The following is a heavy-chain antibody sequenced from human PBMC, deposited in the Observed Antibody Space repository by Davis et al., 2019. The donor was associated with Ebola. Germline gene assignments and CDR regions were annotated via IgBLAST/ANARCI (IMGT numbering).Heavy chain of an antibody. D-gene: IGHD2-21*01. CDR1: GGSISSSSYY. V-gene: IGHV4-39*07. Sequence: PSETLSLTCTVSGGSISSSSYYWGWIRQPPGKGLEWIGSIYYSGSTYYNPSLKSRVTISVDTSKNQFSLKLSSVTAADTAVYYCARVIVEYRENWFDPWGQGTLVTVSS. CDR2: IYYSGST. J-gene: IGHJ5*02. CDR3: ARVIVEYRENWFDP.